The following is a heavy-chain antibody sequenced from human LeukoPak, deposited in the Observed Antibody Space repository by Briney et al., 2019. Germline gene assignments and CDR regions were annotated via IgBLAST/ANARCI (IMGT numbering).Heavy chain of an antibody. V-gene: IGHV4-59*01. CDR2: IYYSGST. J-gene: IGHJ4*02. Sequence: PSETLSLTCTVSVDSISSYYWSCIRQPPGKGLEWIGCIYYSGSTNYNPSLKSRVTISVDTSKNQFSLKLNSVTAADTAVYFCAGGGDDDFWSGYDLDHFDYWGQGTLVTVSS. D-gene: IGHD3-3*01. CDR1: VDSISSYY. CDR3: AGGGDDDFWSGYDLDHFDY.